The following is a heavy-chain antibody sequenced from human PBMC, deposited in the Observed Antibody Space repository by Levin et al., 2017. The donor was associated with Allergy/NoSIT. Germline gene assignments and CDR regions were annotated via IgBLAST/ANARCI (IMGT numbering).Heavy chain of an antibody. CDR2: ISSSGSTI. V-gene: IGHV3-48*03. Sequence: PGGSLRLSCAASGFTFSSYEMNWVRQAPGKGLEWVSYISSSGSTIYYADSVKGRFTISRDNAKNSLYLQMNSLRAEDTAVYYCAREEVGATGYFQHWGQGTLVTVSS. J-gene: IGHJ1*01. D-gene: IGHD1-26*01. CDR3: AREEVGATGYFQH. CDR1: GFTFSSYE.